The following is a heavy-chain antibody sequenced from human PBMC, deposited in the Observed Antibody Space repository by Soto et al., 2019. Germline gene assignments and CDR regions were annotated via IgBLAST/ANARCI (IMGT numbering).Heavy chain of an antibody. CDR2: IYYSGST. V-gene: IGHV4-59*08. D-gene: IGHD2-8*01. Sequence: TSETLSLTCTVSGGSISSYYWSWIRQPPGKGLEWIGYIYYSGSTNYNPSLKSRVTISVDTSKNQFSLKLSSVTAADTAVYYCASQYCTNGVCPFDYWGQGTLVTVSS. CDR3: ASQYCTNGVCPFDY. CDR1: GGSISSYY. J-gene: IGHJ4*02.